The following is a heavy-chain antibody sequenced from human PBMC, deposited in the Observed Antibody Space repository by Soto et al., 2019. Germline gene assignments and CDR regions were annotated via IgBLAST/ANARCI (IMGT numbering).Heavy chain of an antibody. CDR2: IVVGSGNT. V-gene: IGHV1-58*01. J-gene: IGHJ3*02. Sequence: SVKVSCKASGFTFPSSTVQWVRQARGQRLEWIGWIVVGSGNTNYAQKFQERVTITRDMSTSTAYMELSSLRSEDTAVYYCVQRGYYSRGAFDIWGQGTMVTVSS. D-gene: IGHD3-22*01. CDR3: VQRGYYSRGAFDI. CDR1: GFTFPSST.